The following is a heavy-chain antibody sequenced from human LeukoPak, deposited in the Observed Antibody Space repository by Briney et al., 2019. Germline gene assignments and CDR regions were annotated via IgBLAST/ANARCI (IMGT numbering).Heavy chain of an antibody. V-gene: IGHV4-59*08. Sequence: SETLSLTCTVSGGSISSYYWSWIRQPPGKGLEWIGYIYDSVFTKYNPSLKSRVTISVDTSKSQFSLRLSSVTAADTAVYYCVRTGEITTVCDSWGQGNLVTVSS. J-gene: IGHJ4*02. CDR1: GGSISSYY. CDR3: VRTGEITTVCDS. CDR2: IYDSVFT. D-gene: IGHD4-17*01.